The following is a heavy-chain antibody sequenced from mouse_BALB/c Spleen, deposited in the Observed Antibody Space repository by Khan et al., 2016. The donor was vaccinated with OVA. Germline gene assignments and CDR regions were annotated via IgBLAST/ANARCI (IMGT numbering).Heavy chain of an antibody. V-gene: IGHV1-4*01. Sequence: QVQLQQSGAELARPGASVKMSCKASGYTFTTYTMHWVKQRPGQGLEWIGYINPSNGYTNYNQKFKDKSTLTADKSSSTAYMQLSSLTSDYSAVYYCAREGDEYRSDGWFSYWGQGTLVTVSA. CDR1: GYTFTTYT. D-gene: IGHD2-14*01. J-gene: IGHJ3*01. CDR3: AREGDEYRSDGWFSY. CDR2: INPSNGYT.